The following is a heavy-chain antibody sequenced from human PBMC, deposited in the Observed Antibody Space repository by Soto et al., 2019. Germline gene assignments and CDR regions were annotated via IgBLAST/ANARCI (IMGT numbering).Heavy chain of an antibody. Sequence: QVQLQESGPGLVKPSETLALTCTVSGGSFNNYYWGWIRQPPGNGLVWVGNIYYTGSTNYNTSLKSRVTISLDTSKSQFSLKLSSVTAADTAVYFCARARFGDDSYEFWGQGTVVTVSS. J-gene: IGHJ3*01. D-gene: IGHD3-10*01. CDR3: ARARFGDDSYEF. V-gene: IGHV4-59*01. CDR2: IYYTGST. CDR1: GGSFNNYY.